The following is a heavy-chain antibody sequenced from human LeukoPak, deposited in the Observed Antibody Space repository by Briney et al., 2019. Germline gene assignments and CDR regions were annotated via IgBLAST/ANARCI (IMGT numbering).Heavy chain of an antibody. CDR2: ITSNGGTT. D-gene: IGHD4-23*01. V-gene: IGHV3-64*01. CDR1: GFTFIRYG. CDR3: ARGIRWASDY. J-gene: IGHJ4*02. Sequence: GGSLRLSCAASGFTFIRYGMVWVRQAPGKGLEYVSGITSNGGTTYYGNSVKGRFTISRDNSKDTLYLQMGSLRTEDMAVYYCARGIRWASDYWGQGTLVTVAS.